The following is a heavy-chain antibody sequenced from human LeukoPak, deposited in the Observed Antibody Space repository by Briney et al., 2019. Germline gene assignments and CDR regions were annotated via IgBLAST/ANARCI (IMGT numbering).Heavy chain of an antibody. Sequence: PSETLSLTCAVYGGSFSGYYWSWIRRPPGKGLERIGEINHSGSTNFNPSLKSRVTISVDTSKNQFSLKLSSVTAADTAVYYCARGMRRLGKPIDYWGQGTLVTVSS. D-gene: IGHD3-16*01. CDR3: ARGMRRLGKPIDY. J-gene: IGHJ4*02. CDR1: GGSFSGYY. V-gene: IGHV4-34*01. CDR2: INHSGST.